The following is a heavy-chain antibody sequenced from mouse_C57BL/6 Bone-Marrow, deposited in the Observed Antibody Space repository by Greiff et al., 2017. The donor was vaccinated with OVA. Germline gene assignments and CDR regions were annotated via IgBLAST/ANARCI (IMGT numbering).Heavy chain of an antibody. Sequence: QVQLQQSGAELVRPGASVTLSCKASGYTFTDYEMHWVKQTPVHGLEWIGAIDPETGGTAYNQKFKGKAILTADKSSSTAYMELRSLTSEDSAVYYCTRRGLFYGSSYVGWFAYWGQGTLVTVSA. CDR1: GYTFTDYE. CDR2: IDPETGGT. CDR3: TRRGLFYGSSYVGWFAY. J-gene: IGHJ3*01. V-gene: IGHV1-15*01. D-gene: IGHD1-1*01.